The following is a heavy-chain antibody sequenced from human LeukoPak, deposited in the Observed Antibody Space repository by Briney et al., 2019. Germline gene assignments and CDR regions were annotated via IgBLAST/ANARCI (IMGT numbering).Heavy chain of an antibody. V-gene: IGHV3-7*01. J-gene: IGHJ4*02. CDR3: VRDRGYCSGGTCYALWDY. Sequence: GGSLRLSCAASGFTFSNYWMTWVRQAPGKGLEWVAHIKEDGGEKHYVDPVRGRFTISRDNAKNSLYLQMNSLRAEDTAMYYCVRDRGYCSGGTCYALWDYWGQGTLVTVSS. CDR1: GFTFSNYW. D-gene: IGHD2-15*01. CDR2: IKEDGGEK.